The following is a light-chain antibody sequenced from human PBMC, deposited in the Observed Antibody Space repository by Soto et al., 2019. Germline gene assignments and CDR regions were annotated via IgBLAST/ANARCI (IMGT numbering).Light chain of an antibody. CDR1: QSVSSN. CDR2: GAS. J-gene: IGKJ4*01. CDR3: QQYNNCPPLT. V-gene: IGKV3-15*01. Sequence: EIVMTQSPATLSVSPGERATLSCRASQSVSSNVAWYQQKPGQAPRVLLYGASTRAPGIPARFSGSGSGTEFTLTISSLQYEALAVYYCQQYNNCPPLTFGGGTTVEIK.